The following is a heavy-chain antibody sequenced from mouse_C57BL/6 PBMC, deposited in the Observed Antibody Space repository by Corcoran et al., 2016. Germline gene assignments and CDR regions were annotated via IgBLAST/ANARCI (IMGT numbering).Heavy chain of an antibody. CDR3: ARGGYYGNYFDY. J-gene: IGHJ2*01. D-gene: IGHD2-1*01. CDR1: GYAFSSYW. CDR2: IYPGDGDT. Sequence: QVQLQQSGAELVKPGASVKISCKASGYAFSSYWMNWVKQRPGKGLEWIGQIYPGDGDTNYNGKFKGKATLTADKSSSTAYMQLSSLTSEDSAVYFCARGGYYGNYFDYWDQGTTLTVSS. V-gene: IGHV1-80*01.